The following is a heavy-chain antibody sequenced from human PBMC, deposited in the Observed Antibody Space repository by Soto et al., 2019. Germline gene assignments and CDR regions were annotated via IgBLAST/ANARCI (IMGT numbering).Heavy chain of an antibody. V-gene: IGHV3-23*01. CDR3: AKSPTVRGVIWFDY. J-gene: IGHJ4*02. CDR2: ISGSGDYT. Sequence: EVQLLESGGGLVQPGGSLRLSCAASGSTYSSYAMNWVRQAPGKGLEWVSGISGSGDYTYHADSVSGRFTISRDNSKNTLYLQMNSLRAEDTAIYYCAKSPTVRGVIWFDYWGQGTLVTVSS. CDR1: GSTYSSYA. D-gene: IGHD3-10*01.